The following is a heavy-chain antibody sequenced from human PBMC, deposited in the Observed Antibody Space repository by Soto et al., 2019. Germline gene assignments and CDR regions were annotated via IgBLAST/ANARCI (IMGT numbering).Heavy chain of an antibody. CDR3: ARDKGGTDYGKKYFDS. CDR2: VYYRGST. CDR1: GGSINSYY. D-gene: IGHD1-26*01. Sequence: SETLSLTCTVSGGSINSYYWSWIRQPPGKRLEWIGHVYYRGSTKYNPSLKSRVIISVDTSKNQFSLKLSSVTAADTAIYYCARDKGGTDYGKKYFDSWGQGTLVTVSS. J-gene: IGHJ4*02. V-gene: IGHV4-59*01.